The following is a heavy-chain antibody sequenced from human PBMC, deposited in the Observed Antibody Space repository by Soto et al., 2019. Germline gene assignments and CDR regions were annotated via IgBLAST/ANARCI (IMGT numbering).Heavy chain of an antibody. V-gene: IGHV1-2*02. CDR1: GYTFTGYY. D-gene: IGHD3-3*01. CDR3: ARSSPYYDFWSGYIPFTFDP. Sequence: GASVKVSCKASGYTFTGYYMHWVRQAPGQGLEWMGWINPNSGGTNYAQKFQGRVTMTRDTSISTAYMELSRLRSDDTAVYYCARSSPYYDFWSGYIPFTFDPRGQGTLVTVSS. J-gene: IGHJ5*02. CDR2: INPNSGGT.